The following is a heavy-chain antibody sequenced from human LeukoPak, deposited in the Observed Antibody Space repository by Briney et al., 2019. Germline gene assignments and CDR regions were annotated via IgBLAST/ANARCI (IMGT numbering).Heavy chain of an antibody. Sequence: AGGAPGLSRGAPGFPFISYSMKRGRPAPGEGVGGLSYIGSGSSPILYADSVRGRFTISRDNARNSLYLQMNSLRAEDTAVYYCARDYTRGSCYLDWGQGTLVTVSS. CDR1: GFPFISYS. CDR2: IGSGSSPI. D-gene: IGHD2-15*01. J-gene: IGHJ4*02. V-gene: IGHV3-48*01. CDR3: ARDYTRGSCYLD.